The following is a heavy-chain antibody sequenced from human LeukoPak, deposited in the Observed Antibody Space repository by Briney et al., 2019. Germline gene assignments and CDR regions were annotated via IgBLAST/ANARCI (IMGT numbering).Heavy chain of an antibody. D-gene: IGHD3-16*01. J-gene: IGHJ4*02. CDR2: ITPDGSST. Sequence: GGSLRLSCAASGFSFSTYWMHWVRQVPGKGPEWVSHITPDGSSTNYADSVKGRFTISRDNAKNTLYLQMNSLRAEDTAVYYCSSQISRGGNWGQGTLVTVSS. V-gene: IGHV3-74*01. CDR3: SSQISRGGN. CDR1: GFSFSTYW.